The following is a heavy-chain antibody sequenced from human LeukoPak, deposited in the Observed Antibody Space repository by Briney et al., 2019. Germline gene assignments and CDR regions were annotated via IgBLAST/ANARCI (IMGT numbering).Heavy chain of an antibody. D-gene: IGHD6-6*01. CDR3: ARGGADSSSSSWFDP. Sequence: TWVRQVPGKGPEWIGYIYYSGSTYYNPSLKSRVTISVDTSKNQFSLKLSSVTAADTAVYYCARGGADSSSSSWFDPWGQGTLVTVSS. CDR2: IYYSGST. V-gene: IGHV4-31*02. J-gene: IGHJ5*02.